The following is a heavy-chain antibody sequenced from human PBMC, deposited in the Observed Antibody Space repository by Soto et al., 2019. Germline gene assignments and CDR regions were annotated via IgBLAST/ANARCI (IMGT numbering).Heavy chain of an antibody. D-gene: IGHD6-13*01. V-gene: IGHV3-23*01. CDR2: VSGGTSST. J-gene: IGHJ4*02. Sequence: EVQLLESGGGLVQPGGSLRLSCAASGFTFSSYAMSWGRQAPGKGLEWVSAVSGGTSSTYYANPVKGRFTITRDNSKNTLYLKMNSLRAEDTAVYYCAKERWAAAGTPTLDYWGQGTLVTVSS. CDR1: GFTFSSYA. CDR3: AKERWAAAGTPTLDY.